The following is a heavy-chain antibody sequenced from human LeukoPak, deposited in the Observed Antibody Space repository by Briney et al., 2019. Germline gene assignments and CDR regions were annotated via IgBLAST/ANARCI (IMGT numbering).Heavy chain of an antibody. D-gene: IGHD5-12*01. CDR2: INPNSGGT. Sequence: PRASVKVSCKASGYTFTGYFMHWVRQAPGQGLEWMGWINPNSGGTNYAQKFQGRVTMTRDMSISTAYMELSRLRSDDTAVYYCARDPSNSGYDYLYYFDYWGQGTLVTVSS. J-gene: IGHJ4*02. CDR3: ARDPSNSGYDYLYYFDY. CDR1: GYTFTGYF. V-gene: IGHV1-2*02.